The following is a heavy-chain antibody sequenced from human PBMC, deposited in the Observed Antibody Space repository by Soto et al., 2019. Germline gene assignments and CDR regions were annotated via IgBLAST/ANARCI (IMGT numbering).Heavy chain of an antibody. D-gene: IGHD1-20*01. V-gene: IGHV3-30*18. CDR3: AKALTGTTIDY. CDR2: ISYDGSNK. CDR1: GFTFSSSG. Sequence: SLRLSCAASGFTFSSSGMHWVRQAPGKGLEWVAVISYDGSNKYYADSAKGRFTISRDNSKNTLYLQMNSLRAEDTAVYYCAKALTGTTIDYWGQGTLVTVSS. J-gene: IGHJ4*02.